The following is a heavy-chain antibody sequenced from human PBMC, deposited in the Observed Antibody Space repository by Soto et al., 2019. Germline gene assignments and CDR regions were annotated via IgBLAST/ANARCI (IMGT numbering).Heavy chain of an antibody. J-gene: IGHJ6*02. CDR1: GFTFSSYA. Sequence: GGSLRLSCAASGFTFSSYAMHWVRQAPGKGLEWVAVISYDGSNKYYADSVKGRFTISRDNSKNTLYLQMNSLRAEDTAVYYCARDQGGGQQQIRGGHRYYYGMDVWGQGTTVTVSS. CDR3: ARDQGGGQQQIRGGHRYYYGMDV. CDR2: ISYDGSNK. V-gene: IGHV3-30-3*01. D-gene: IGHD3-10*01.